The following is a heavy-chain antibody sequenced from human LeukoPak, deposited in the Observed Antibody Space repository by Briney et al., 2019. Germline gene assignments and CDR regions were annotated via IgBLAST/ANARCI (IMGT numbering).Heavy chain of an antibody. V-gene: IGHV3-21*01. D-gene: IGHD2-21*01. Sequence: PGGSLRLSCAASGFTFTNYSMNWVRQAPGKGLEWVSSISSTSNYIFYTDSLKGRFTISRDNSKHTLFLQMNSLRAAHTAMYYCARLISGPYYFDYWGQGTLVTVSS. J-gene: IGHJ4*02. CDR3: ARLISGPYYFDY. CDR1: GFTFTNYS. CDR2: ISSTSNYI.